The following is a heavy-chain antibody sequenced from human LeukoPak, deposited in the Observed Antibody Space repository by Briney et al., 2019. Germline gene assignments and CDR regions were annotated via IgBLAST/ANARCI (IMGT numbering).Heavy chain of an antibody. CDR3: ASTNYYGSGSYRGNWFDP. CDR1: GGSISSYY. J-gene: IGHJ5*02. D-gene: IGHD3-10*01. Sequence: KPSETLSLTCTVSGGSISSYYWSWIRQPPGKGLEWIGYIYYSGSTNYNPSLKSRVTISVDTSKNQFSLKLSSVTAADTAVYYCASTNYYGSGSYRGNWFDPWGQGTLVTVSS. V-gene: IGHV4-59*01. CDR2: IYYSGST.